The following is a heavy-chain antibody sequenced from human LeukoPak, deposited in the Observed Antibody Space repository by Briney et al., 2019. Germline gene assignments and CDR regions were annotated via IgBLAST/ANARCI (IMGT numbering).Heavy chain of an antibody. CDR3: ARDFSTKYSQDY. V-gene: IGHV3-30-3*01. D-gene: IGHD1-26*01. CDR2: ISYDGNVK. CDR1: GFSFSHYA. J-gene: IGHJ4*02. Sequence: PGGSLRLSCAASGFSFSHYALHWVRQAPGKGLEWLTFISYDGNVKYYADSVKGRFTVSRDDSKITLYLQVHSLRAEDTALYYCARDFSTKYSQDYWGQGTLVTVSS.